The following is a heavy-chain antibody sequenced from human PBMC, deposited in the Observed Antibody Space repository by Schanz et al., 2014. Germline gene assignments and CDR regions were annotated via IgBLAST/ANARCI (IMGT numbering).Heavy chain of an antibody. V-gene: IGHV3-15*01. CDR2: IKSNTDGGTT. J-gene: IGHJ5*02. CDR3: TSMATIPRNWFDP. Sequence: EVELVESGGGLVKPGGSLRLSCVVSGFTFTNAWMSWVRQAPGQRLEWVGRIKSNTDGGTTAYDTPAQGRFTISRDDSKNTLYLQMNSLKSEATAVYYCTSMATIPRNWFDPWGQGTLVTVSS. CDR1: GFTFTNAW. D-gene: IGHD2-2*02.